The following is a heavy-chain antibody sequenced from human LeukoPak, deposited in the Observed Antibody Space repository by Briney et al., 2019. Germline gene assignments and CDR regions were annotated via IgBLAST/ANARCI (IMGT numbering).Heavy chain of an antibody. J-gene: IGHJ5*02. Sequence: PSQALSLTCTVSGGSISSGSYYWTWIRQPPGKGLEWIGYINYSGSTYYNPSFKSRVTISVDMSKKQFFLKLSSVTAADTAVYYCARGRYYGSGSYRWFDPWGQGTLVTVSS. CDR3: ARGRYYGSGSYRWFDP. CDR2: INYSGST. CDR1: GGSISSGSYY. D-gene: IGHD3-10*01. V-gene: IGHV4-30-4*08.